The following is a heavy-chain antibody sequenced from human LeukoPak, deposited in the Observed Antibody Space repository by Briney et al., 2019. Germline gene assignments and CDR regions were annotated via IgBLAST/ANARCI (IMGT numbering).Heavy chain of an antibody. V-gene: IGHV1-46*01. D-gene: IGHD6-19*01. CDR2: INPSGGST. CDR1: GYTFTSYY. CDR3: ARDPRGQGIAVAVPDY. Sequence: ASVKVSCKASGYTFTSYYMHWVRQAPGQGLEWMGIINPSGGSTSYAQKFQGGVTMTRDTSTSTVYMELSSLRSEDTAVYYCARDPRGQGIAVAVPDYWGQGTLVTVSS. J-gene: IGHJ4*02.